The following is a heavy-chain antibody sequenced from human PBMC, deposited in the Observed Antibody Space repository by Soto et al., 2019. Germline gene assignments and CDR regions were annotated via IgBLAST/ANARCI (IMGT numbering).Heavy chain of an antibody. CDR2: ISGSGGST. CDR3: ALRVRALVFDP. V-gene: IGHV3-23*01. CDR1: GFTFSSYA. J-gene: IGHJ5*02. D-gene: IGHD3-10*01. Sequence: GGSLRLPCAASGFTFSSYAMRWVRQAPGKGLEWVSAISGSGGSTYYADSVKGRFTISRDNSKNTLYLHMNSLRAEDTAVYYCALRVRALVFDPWGQGTRVTVAS.